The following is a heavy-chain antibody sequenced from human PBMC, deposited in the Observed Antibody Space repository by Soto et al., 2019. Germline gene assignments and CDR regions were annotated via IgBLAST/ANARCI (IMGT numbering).Heavy chain of an antibody. D-gene: IGHD2-21*02. V-gene: IGHV3-33*01. Sequence: QVQLVESGGGVVQPGRSLRLSCAAYGFTFSSYGIHWVRQAPGKGLEWVALIWYDGSNKDYADSVKGRFTISRDNSKNMXXLQMNSLRAEDTAVYYCAREQGNCGGDCYSGGYDNWGQGTLVTVSS. J-gene: IGHJ4*02. CDR2: IWYDGSNK. CDR1: GFTFSSYG. CDR3: AREQGNCGGDCYSGGYDN.